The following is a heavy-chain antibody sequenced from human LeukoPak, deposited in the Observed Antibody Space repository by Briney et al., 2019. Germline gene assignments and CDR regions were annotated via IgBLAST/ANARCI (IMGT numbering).Heavy chain of an antibody. CDR1: GFTFSSYG. CDR2: IWYDGSNK. J-gene: IGHJ4*02. V-gene: IGHV3-33*01. Sequence: GGSLRLSCAASGFTFSSYGMHWVRQAPGKGLEWVAVIWYDGSNKYYADSVKGRFTISRDNSKNTLYLQMNSLRAEDTAVYYCAREGYGDAPFDYWGQGTLVTVSS. CDR3: AREGYGDAPFDY. D-gene: IGHD4-17*01.